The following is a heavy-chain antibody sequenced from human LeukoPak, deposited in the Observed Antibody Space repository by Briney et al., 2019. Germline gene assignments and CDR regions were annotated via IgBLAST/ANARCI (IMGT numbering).Heavy chain of an antibody. CDR3: ARVAVSGPTGWFDS. CDR2: ISSSSSYI. D-gene: IGHD2-8*02. Sequence: GGSLRLSCAASGFTFSSYSMNWVRQAPGKGLEWVSSISSSSSYIYYADSVKGRFTISRDNAKNSLYLQMNSLRAEDTAVYYCARVAVSGPTGWFDSWGQGTLVIVSS. V-gene: IGHV3-21*01. J-gene: IGHJ5*01. CDR1: GFTFSSYS.